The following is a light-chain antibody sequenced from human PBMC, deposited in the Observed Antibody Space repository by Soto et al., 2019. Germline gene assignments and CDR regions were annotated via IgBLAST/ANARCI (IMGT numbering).Light chain of an antibody. CDR3: TSCTSSVTPV. CDR1: SSDVGGYNY. Sequence: QSVLTQPASVSGSPGQSITISCTGTSSDVGGYNYVSWYQQHPGKAPKLMIYEVNNRPSGVSNRFSGSKSGNTGSLTISGLQAEDEADYYCTSCTSSVTPVFRGVTKLTV. CDR2: EVN. V-gene: IGLV2-14*01. J-gene: IGLJ3*02.